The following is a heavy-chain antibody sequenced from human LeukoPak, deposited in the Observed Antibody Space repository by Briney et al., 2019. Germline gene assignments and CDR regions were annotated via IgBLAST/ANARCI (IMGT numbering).Heavy chain of an antibody. D-gene: IGHD6-13*01. CDR1: GGSISSHY. CDR2: IYYSGST. V-gene: IGHV4-59*11. J-gene: IGHJ5*02. Sequence: SETLSLTCTVSGGSISSHYWSWIRQPPGKGLEWIGYIYYSGSTNYNPSLKSRVTISVDTSKNQFSLKLSSVTAADTAVYYCARVRQQLVRWFDPWGQGTLVAVSS. CDR3: ARVRQQLVRWFDP.